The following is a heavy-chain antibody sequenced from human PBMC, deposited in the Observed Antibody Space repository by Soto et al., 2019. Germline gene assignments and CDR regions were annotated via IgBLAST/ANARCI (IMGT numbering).Heavy chain of an antibody. V-gene: IGHV6-1*01. CDR1: GDSVSTNYAA. CDR2: TYYRSKWYN. J-gene: IGHJ6*02. CDR3: ARDHYHGMGA. Sequence: PSQTLSLTCAISGDSVSTNYAACNWIRQSPSRGLEWLGRTYYRSKWYNDYAVSVKSRIIISPDTSKNQFSLQLNSVTPEDTAVYYCARDHYHGMGAWGQGTTVTAP.